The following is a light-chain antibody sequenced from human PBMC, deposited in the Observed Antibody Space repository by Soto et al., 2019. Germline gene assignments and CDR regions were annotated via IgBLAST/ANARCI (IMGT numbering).Light chain of an antibody. CDR1: SSDIGAGYR. J-gene: IGLJ2*01. CDR2: DNT. CDR3: GTWDSSLSAVV. Sequence: QSVLTQPPSVSGAPGERVTISCTGSSSDIGAGYRVRWYQQVPGTAPKLLIYDNTNRPSGVSVRFSGSKSGTSASLAISGLQAEDEADYYCGTWDSSLSAVVFGRGTKLTVL. V-gene: IGLV1-40*01.